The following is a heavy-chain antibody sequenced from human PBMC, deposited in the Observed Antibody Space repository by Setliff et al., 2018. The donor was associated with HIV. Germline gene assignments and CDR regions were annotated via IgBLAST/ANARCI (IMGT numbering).Heavy chain of an antibody. CDR1: GFSLGTEGVA. CDR2: IYWDDDK. CDR3: MEYSVGYYFDS. Sequence: ESGPTLVNPTQTLTLTCTCSGFSLGTEGVAVAWIRQPPGKALEWLALIYWDDDKRYSPSLKTRLTITKNTVYLQINSLRVEDAALYYCVRDRMEYSVGYYFDSWGQGTLVTVSS. J-gene: IGHJ4*02. D-gene: IGHD3-10*02. V-gene: IGHV2-5*02.